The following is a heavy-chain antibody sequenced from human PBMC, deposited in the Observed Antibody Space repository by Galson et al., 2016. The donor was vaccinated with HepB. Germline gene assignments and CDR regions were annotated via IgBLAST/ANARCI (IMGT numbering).Heavy chain of an antibody. CDR3: ASGATHYCENRGYHDY. V-gene: IGHV3-7*03. Sequence: SLRLSCAASGFSFSAYWMTWVRQAPGKGLEWVAGTNENGSGKNYVDSVKGRFTISRDNAKNVLFLQMNNLRAEDTAIYYCASGATHYCENRGYHDYWGQGTGVTVSS. CDR1: GFSFSAYW. J-gene: IGHJ4*02. D-gene: IGHD3-22*01. CDR2: TNENGSGK.